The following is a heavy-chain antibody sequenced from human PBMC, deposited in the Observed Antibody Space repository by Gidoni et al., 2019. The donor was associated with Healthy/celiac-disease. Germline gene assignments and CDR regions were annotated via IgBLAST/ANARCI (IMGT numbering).Heavy chain of an antibody. CDR1: GGSIRSYY. V-gene: IGHV4-4*07. CDR2: IYTSGST. Sequence: QVQLQESGPGLVTPSETLSLTCTVSGGSIRSYYWSWIRQPAGKGLEWIGRIYTSGSTNYNPSLKSRVTMSVDTSKNQFSLKLSSVTAADTAVYYCARDRYPIVVVTGFNWFDPWGQGTLVTVSS. D-gene: IGHD2-21*02. J-gene: IGHJ5*02. CDR3: ARDRYPIVVVTGFNWFDP.